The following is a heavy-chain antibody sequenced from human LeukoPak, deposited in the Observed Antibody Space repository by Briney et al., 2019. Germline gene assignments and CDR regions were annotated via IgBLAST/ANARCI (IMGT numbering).Heavy chain of an antibody. V-gene: IGHV3-11*03. J-gene: IGHJ4*02. D-gene: IGHD3-22*01. CDR2: ISSSNSYT. CDR1: GFTFSDYY. Sequence: SGESLRLSCAASGFTFSDYYMSWIRQAPGKGLEWVSYISSSNSYTNYADSVKGRLPISRDNAKNSLYLQMNSLRAEDTAGYYCARSRSYYDSSGYYYRFFDYWGQGTLVTVSS. CDR3: ARSRSYYDSSGYYYRFFDY.